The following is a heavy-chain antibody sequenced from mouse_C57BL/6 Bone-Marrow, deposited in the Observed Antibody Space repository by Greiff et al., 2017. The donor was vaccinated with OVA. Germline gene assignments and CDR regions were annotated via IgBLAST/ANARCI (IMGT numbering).Heavy chain of an antibody. D-gene: IGHD1-1*01. CDR1: GYTFTSYW. CDR2: IYPGSGST. CDR3: ARGGIYYYGSSYGY. V-gene: IGHV1-55*01. Sequence: QVQLQQSGAELVKPGASVKMSCKASGYTFTSYWITWVKQRPGQGLEWIGDIYPGSGSTNYNEKFKSKATLTVDTSSSTAYMQLSSLTSEDSAVYYCARGGIYYYGSSYGYWGQGTTLTVSS. J-gene: IGHJ2*01.